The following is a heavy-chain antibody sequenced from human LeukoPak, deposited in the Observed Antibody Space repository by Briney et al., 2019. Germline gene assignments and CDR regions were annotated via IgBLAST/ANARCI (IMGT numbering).Heavy chain of an antibody. J-gene: IGHJ5*02. CDR2: IHPRDSDT. Sequence: GESLKISCEGSGYSFTSHWIGWVRQMPGKGLEWMGIIHPRDSDTRYSPSFQGQVTISADKSTSTAYLQWSSLKASDTAMYYCARSTSGPWNWFDPWGQGTLVTVSS. CDR3: ARSTSGPWNWFDP. V-gene: IGHV5-51*01. CDR1: GYSFTSHW.